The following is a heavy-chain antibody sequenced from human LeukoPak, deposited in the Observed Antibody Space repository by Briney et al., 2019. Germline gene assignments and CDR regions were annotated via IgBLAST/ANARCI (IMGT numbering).Heavy chain of an antibody. Sequence: SETLSLTCAVYGGSFSGYYWSWIRQPPGKGLEWIGEINHSGSTNYNPSLKSRVTISVDTSKNQFSLKLSSVTAADTAVYYCARSPDCSNRGVDYWGQGTLVTVSS. CDR1: GGSFSGYY. J-gene: IGHJ4*02. V-gene: IGHV4-34*01. D-gene: IGHD4-11*01. CDR3: ARSPDCSNRGVDY. CDR2: INHSGST.